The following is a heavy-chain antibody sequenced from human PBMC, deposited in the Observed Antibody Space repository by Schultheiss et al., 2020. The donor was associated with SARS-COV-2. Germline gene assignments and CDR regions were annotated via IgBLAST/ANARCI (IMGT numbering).Heavy chain of an antibody. CDR1: GFTVSSNY. V-gene: IGHV3-53*01. CDR2: IYSGGST. J-gene: IGHJ4*02. CDR3: ARDLGYSYGYGEDY. Sequence: GESLKISCAASGFTVSSNYMNWVRQAPGKGLEWVSVIYSGGSTYYADSVKGRLTISRDNSKNTLYLQMNSLRAEDTAVYYCARDLGYSYGYGEDYWGQGTLVTVSS. D-gene: IGHD5-18*01.